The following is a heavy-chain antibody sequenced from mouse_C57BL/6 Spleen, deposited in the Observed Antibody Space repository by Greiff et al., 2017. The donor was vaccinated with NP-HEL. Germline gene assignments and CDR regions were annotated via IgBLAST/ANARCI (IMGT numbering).Heavy chain of an antibody. Sequence: EVKLQESGPGLVKPSQSLSLTCSVTGYSITSGYYWNWIRQFPGNKLEWMGYIRYDGGNNYNPSLKNRISITRDTSKNQFFLKLNSVTTEDTATYYCARGGPHYYGSSYVFDYWGQGTTLTVSS. CDR1: GYSITSGYY. J-gene: IGHJ2*01. D-gene: IGHD1-1*01. CDR3: ARGGPHYYGSSYVFDY. V-gene: IGHV3-6*01. CDR2: IRYDGGN.